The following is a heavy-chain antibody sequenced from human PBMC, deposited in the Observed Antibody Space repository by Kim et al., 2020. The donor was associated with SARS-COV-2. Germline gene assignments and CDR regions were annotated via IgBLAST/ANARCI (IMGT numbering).Heavy chain of an antibody. CDR2: INPSGGST. CDR3: ARRTVVTRNKENWFDP. D-gene: IGHD2-21*02. Sequence: ASVKVSCKASGYTFTSYYMHWVRQAPGQGLEWMGIINPSGGSTSYAQKFQGRVTMTRDTSTSTVYMELSSLRSEDTAVYYCARRTVVTRNKENWFDPWGQGTLVTVSS. V-gene: IGHV1-46*01. J-gene: IGHJ5*02. CDR1: GYTFTSYY.